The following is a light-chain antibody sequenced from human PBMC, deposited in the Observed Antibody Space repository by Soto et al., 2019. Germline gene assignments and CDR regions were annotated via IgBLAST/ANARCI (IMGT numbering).Light chain of an antibody. CDR1: ESISNN. CDR2: SAS. V-gene: IGKV3D-15*01. J-gene: IGKJ1*01. Sequence: VLTQPATVSVSLGDSVSLSCRANESISNNLAWYQQKPGQPPRLLVYSASTRAPGIPARVSGGGSGTQFSLTISSLQSEDFALYYCHQYNEWPRGTFGPGTKVDIK. CDR3: HQYNEWPRGT.